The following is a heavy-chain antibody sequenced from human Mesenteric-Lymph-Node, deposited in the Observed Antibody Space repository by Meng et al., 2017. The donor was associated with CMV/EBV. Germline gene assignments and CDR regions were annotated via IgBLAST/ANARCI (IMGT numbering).Heavy chain of an antibody. V-gene: IGHV1-2*02. D-gene: IGHD6-25*01. J-gene: IGHJ6*02. Sequence: ASVKVSCKASGYTFNLYYIHWVRQAPGQGLEWMGWINPNSGGTNYAQKFQGRVTMTRNTSISTAYMELSSLRSEDTAVYYCARLRLYYYYYYGMDVWGQGTTVTVSS. CDR3: ARLRLYYYYYYGMDV. CDR2: INPNSGGT. CDR1: GYTFNLYY.